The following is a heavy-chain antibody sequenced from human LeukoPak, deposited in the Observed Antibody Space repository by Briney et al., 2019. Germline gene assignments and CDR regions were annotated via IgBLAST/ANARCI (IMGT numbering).Heavy chain of an antibody. V-gene: IGHV3-7*01. CDR2: IKQDGSEK. D-gene: IGHD5-24*01. CDR1: GFTFSSYW. Sequence: PGGPLRLSCAASGFTFSSYWMIWPPPAPGKGLVWVANIKQDGSEKYYVDSVKGRYTISRDNAKNSLYLQMNSLRAEDTAVYYCARARDGYEDYWGEGTLVTVSS. CDR3: ARARDGYEDY. J-gene: IGHJ4*02.